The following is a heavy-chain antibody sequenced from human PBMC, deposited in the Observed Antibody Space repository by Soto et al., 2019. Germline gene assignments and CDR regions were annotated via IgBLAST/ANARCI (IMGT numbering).Heavy chain of an antibody. J-gene: IGHJ4*02. V-gene: IGHV3-30*18. D-gene: IGHD2-15*01. CDR2: ISYDGSNK. CDR3: AKDSAPDIVVVVAACHFDY. Sequence: QVQLVESGGGVVQPGRSLRLSCAASGFTFSSYGMHWVRQAPGKGLEWVAVISYDGSNKYYADSVKGRFTISRDNSKNXLXXQMNSLRAEDTAVYYCAKDSAPDIVVVVAACHFDYWGQGTLVTVSS. CDR1: GFTFSSYG.